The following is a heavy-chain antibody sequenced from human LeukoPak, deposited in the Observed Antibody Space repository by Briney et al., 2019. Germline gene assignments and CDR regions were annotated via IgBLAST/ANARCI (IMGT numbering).Heavy chain of an antibody. J-gene: IGHJ4*02. D-gene: IGHD5-24*01. Sequence: GGSLRLSCAASGFTFSSYEMNWVRQAPGKGLEWVSYISSSGSTIYYADSVKGRFTISRDNAKNSLYLQMNSLRAEDTAVYYCARESSARWLQFDDYWGQGTLVTVSS. CDR3: ARESSARWLQFDDY. CDR1: GFTFSSYE. V-gene: IGHV3-48*03. CDR2: ISSSGSTI.